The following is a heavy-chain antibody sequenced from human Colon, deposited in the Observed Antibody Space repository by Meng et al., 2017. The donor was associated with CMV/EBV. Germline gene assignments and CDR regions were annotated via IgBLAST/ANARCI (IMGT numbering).Heavy chain of an antibody. CDR3: ARDTKWFNWFDP. CDR2: IYYNGYA. J-gene: IGHJ5*02. CDR1: GGSRSRDGYC. Sequence: VVGGSRSRDGYCWGWIRQPPGKGLEWIGGIYYNGYASFNPSLKSRVNISVDTSKNQFSLKLNSLTAADTAVYYCARDTKWFNWFDPWGQGTLVTVSS. D-gene: IGHD3-22*01. V-gene: IGHV4-39*07.